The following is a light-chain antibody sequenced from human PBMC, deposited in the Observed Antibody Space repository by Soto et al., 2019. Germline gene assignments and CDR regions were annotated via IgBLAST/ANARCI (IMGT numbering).Light chain of an antibody. CDR1: QSISTNY. Sequence: EVVLTQSPGTLSLSPGESATLSCRASQSISTNYLAWYQLNPGQAPRLLIYAASNRPTGIPDRFSGSGSGTDFKLSISRLERENFALYYCQQYGRTFGQGTRLAIK. CDR2: AAS. J-gene: IGKJ5*01. CDR3: QQYGRT. V-gene: IGKV3-20*01.